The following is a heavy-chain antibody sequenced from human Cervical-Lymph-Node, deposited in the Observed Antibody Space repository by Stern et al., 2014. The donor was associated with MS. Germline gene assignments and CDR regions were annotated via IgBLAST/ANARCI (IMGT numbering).Heavy chain of an antibody. CDR3: ARDPRRCVNGVCCYFDY. J-gene: IGHJ4*02. V-gene: IGHV1-69*06. CDR1: GGTFNNYG. D-gene: IGHD2-8*01. CDR2: IIPILGTT. Sequence: VHLVESGAEVKKPGSSVKVSCKASGGTFNNYGISWVRQAPGQGLEWMGGIIPILGTTNYAQKFQGRVTITADKSTSTAYMELSSLRSEDTAVYYCARDPRRCVNGVCCYFDYWGQGTQVTVSS.